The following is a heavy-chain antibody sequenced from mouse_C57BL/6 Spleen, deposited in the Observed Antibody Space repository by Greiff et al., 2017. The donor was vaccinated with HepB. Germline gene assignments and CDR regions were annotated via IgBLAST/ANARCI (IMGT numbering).Heavy chain of an antibody. Sequence: QVQLQQPGAELVKPGASVKLSCKASGYTFTSYWMHWVKQRPGQGLEWIGMIHPNSGSTNYNEKFKSKATLTVDKSSSTAYMQLSSLTSEDSAVYYCASTRIYYGSPCAYWGQGTLVTVSA. V-gene: IGHV1-64*01. CDR2: IHPNSGST. CDR3: ASTRIYYGSPCAY. CDR1: GYTFTSYW. J-gene: IGHJ3*01. D-gene: IGHD2-2*01.